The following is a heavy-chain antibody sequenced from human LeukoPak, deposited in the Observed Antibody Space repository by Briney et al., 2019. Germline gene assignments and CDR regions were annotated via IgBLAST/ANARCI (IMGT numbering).Heavy chain of an antibody. CDR1: GGSFSGYY. CDR3: ASRGDSDYDTVDI. J-gene: IGHJ3*02. V-gene: IGHV4-34*01. D-gene: IGHD5-12*01. Sequence: SETLSFTCAVYGGSFSGYYWSWIRPPPGKGLEWIGEINHGGSTNYNPSLKSRVTISVDASKNQFSLRLSSVTAADTAVYYCASRGDSDYDTVDIWGQGTMVSVSS. CDR2: INHGGST.